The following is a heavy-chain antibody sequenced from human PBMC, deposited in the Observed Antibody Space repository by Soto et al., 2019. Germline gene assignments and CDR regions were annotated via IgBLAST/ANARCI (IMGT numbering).Heavy chain of an antibody. CDR1: GYTLTELS. CDR2: FDPEDGET. CDR3: ATGDRTVAGSDY. V-gene: IGHV1-24*01. J-gene: IGHJ4*02. D-gene: IGHD6-19*01. Sequence: VASVKVSCKVSGYTLTELSIHWVRQAPGKGLEWMGGFDPEDGETIYAQKFQGRVTMTEDTSTDTAYMELSSLRSEDTAVYYCATGDRTVAGSDYWGQGTLVTVS.